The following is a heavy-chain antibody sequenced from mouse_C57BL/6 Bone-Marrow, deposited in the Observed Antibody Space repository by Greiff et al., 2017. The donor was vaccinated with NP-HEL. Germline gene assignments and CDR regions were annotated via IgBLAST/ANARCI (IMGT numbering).Heavy chain of an antibody. CDR3: ARIASSSYPAWFAY. Sequence: QVTLNVCGPGILQPSQTLSLTCSFSGFSLSTFGMGVGWIRQPSGKGLEWLAHIWWDDDKYYNPALKSRLTISKDTSKNQVFLKIANVDTAETATYYCARIASSSYPAWFAYWGQGTLVTVSA. CDR2: IWWDDDK. V-gene: IGHV8-8*01. D-gene: IGHD1-1*01. J-gene: IGHJ3*01. CDR1: GFSLSTFGMG.